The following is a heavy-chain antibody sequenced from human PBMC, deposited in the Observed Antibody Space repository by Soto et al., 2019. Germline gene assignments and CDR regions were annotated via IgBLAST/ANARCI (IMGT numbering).Heavy chain of an antibody. CDR2: INPASASR. CDR1: GYTFKHYY. V-gene: IGHV1-46*02. Sequence: QVQLVQSGAEVNKPGASVKVSCRTSGYTFKHYYIHWVRQAPGQGLEWLGIINPASASRNYAQEFQDRVTLTMDTSTTTVYLELSGRRADDTAIFYCERDLAAGDHCGHGTLVTVSS. J-gene: IGHJ4*01. CDR3: ERDLAAGDH. D-gene: IGHD6-13*01.